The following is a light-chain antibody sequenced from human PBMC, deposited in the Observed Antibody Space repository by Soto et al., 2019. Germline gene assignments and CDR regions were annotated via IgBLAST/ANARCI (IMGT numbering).Light chain of an antibody. Sequence: EIVLSQSPATLSLSPGERATLSCRASQSVSSYLAWYQHKPGQAPRLLIYDASKRATGIPARLSGSGSGTDFTLTISRLEPEDFAVYYCQQRSNWPPTWTFGQGTKVEVK. J-gene: IGKJ1*01. V-gene: IGKV3-11*01. CDR1: QSVSSY. CDR3: QQRSNWPPTWT. CDR2: DAS.